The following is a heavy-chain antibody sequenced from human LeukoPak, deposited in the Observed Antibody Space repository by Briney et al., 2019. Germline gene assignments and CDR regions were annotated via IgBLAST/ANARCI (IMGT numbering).Heavy chain of an antibody. Sequence: PSETLSLTCTVSGGSISSSSYYWGWIRQPPGKGLEWIGSIYYSGSTYYNPSLKSRVTISVDTSKNQFSLKLSSVTAADTAVYYCAKDPREYFDWLLSGGWFDPWGQGTLVTVSS. D-gene: IGHD3-9*01. CDR1: GGSISSSSYY. CDR3: AKDPREYFDWLLSGGWFDP. CDR2: IYYSGST. J-gene: IGHJ5*02. V-gene: IGHV4-39*02.